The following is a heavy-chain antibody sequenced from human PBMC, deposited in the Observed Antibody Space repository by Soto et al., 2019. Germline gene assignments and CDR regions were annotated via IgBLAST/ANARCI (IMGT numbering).Heavy chain of an antibody. Sequence: GGSLRLSCAASGFTFSDYYMSWIRQAPGKGLEWVSYISSSSSYTNYADSVKGRFTISRDNAKNSLYLQMNSLRAEDTAVYYCARRPYYYDRGPGGIDYWGQGTLVTVSS. J-gene: IGHJ4*02. CDR2: ISSSSSYT. CDR1: GFTFSDYY. CDR3: ARRPYYYDRGPGGIDY. D-gene: IGHD3-10*02. V-gene: IGHV3-11*06.